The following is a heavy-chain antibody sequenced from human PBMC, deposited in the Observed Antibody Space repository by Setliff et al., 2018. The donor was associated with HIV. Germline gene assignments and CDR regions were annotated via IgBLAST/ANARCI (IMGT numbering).Heavy chain of an antibody. CDR2: IRSSGDT. V-gene: IGHV4-39*01. CDR3: ANFLPDTAAAGPRLDY. D-gene: IGHD6-13*01. CDR1: GASISSHNYY. Sequence: SETLSLTCTVSGASISSHNYYWGWIRQSPGKGLEWIASIRSSGDTYYNPSRQSRVSISVDTFNNQISLKLTSVTAADTAVYYYANFLPDTAAAGPRLDYWGQGTLVTVSS. J-gene: IGHJ4*02.